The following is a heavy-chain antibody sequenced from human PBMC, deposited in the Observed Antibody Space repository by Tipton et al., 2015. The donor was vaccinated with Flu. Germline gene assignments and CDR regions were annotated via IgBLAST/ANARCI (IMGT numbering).Heavy chain of an antibody. CDR2: IHRSGST. CDR3: ARRDYSNYVSDPKNWFDP. CDR1: GDSISSDFF. Sequence: LRLSCSISGDSISSDFFWGWIRQPPGKGLEWIASIHRSGSTYYNPSLKSRVTILLDKSNNQFSLKLRSVTAADMAVCYCARRDYSNYVSDPKNWFDPWGQGTLVTVSS. V-gene: IGHV4-38-2*02. J-gene: IGHJ5*02. D-gene: IGHD4-11*01.